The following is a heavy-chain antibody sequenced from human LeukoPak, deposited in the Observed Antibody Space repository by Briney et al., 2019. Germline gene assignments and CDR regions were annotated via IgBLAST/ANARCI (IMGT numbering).Heavy chain of an antibody. CDR1: GFTFSTYA. CDR3: ASFPWIQLWFADY. J-gene: IGHJ4*02. CDR2: ISYDGGDK. V-gene: IGHV3-30-3*01. D-gene: IGHD5-18*01. Sequence: GRSLRLSCAASGFTFSTYAMHWVRQAPGKGLEWVAVISYDGGDKYYADSVKGRFTISRDNSKSTLYLQMNSLRAEDTAVYYCASFPWIQLWFADYWGRGTLVTVSS.